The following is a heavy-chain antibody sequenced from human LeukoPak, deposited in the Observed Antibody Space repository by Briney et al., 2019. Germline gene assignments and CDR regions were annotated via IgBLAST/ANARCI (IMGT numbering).Heavy chain of an antibody. CDR2: ISSSGSTI. Sequence: PGGSLRLSCAASGFTLSSYEMNWVRQAPGKGLEWVSYISSSGSTIYYADSVKGRFTISRDNAKNSLYLQMNSLRAEDTAVYYCARRVSSSWYSLAALDYWGQGTLVIVSS. D-gene: IGHD6-13*01. CDR1: GFTLSSYE. J-gene: IGHJ4*02. V-gene: IGHV3-48*03. CDR3: ARRVSSSWYSLAALDY.